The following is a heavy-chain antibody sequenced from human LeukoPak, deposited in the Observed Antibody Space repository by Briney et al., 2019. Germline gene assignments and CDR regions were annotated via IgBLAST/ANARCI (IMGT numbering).Heavy chain of an antibody. CDR2: IYSGATT. V-gene: IGHV3-66*01. CDR1: GFSVSRNY. CDR3: ARGGRTDSWSYPYGMDV. Sequence: PGGSLRLSCAASGFSVSRNYLSWVRQAPGKGLEWVSVIYSGATTDYADSVKGRFTISTDSSKNTLYLQMNSLRHEDTSVYYCARGGRTDSWSYPYGMDVWGQGATVIVSS. J-gene: IGHJ6*02. D-gene: IGHD3-10*01.